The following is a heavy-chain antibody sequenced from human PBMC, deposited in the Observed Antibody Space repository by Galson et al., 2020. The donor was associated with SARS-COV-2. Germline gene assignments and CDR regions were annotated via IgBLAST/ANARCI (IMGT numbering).Heavy chain of an antibody. D-gene: IGHD2-15*01. CDR2: ISGSGGST. CDR1: GFTFSSYA. Sequence: GGSLRLSCAASGFTFSSYAMSWVRQAPGKGLEWVSAISGSGGSTYYADSVKGRFTISRDNSKNTLYLQMNSLRAEDTAVYYCAKLTGNIVIYYMDVWGKGTTVTFSS. J-gene: IGHJ6*03. CDR3: AKLTGNIVIYYMDV. V-gene: IGHV3-23*01.